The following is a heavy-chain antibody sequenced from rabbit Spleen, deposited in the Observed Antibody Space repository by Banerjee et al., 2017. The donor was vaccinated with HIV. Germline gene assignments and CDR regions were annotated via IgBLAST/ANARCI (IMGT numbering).Heavy chain of an antibody. CDR1: GFSFSSSYYF. CDR2: ISTDSGST. J-gene: IGHJ4*01. D-gene: IGHD7-1*01. CDR3: AKDSFGEYAGYGCDFDL. Sequence: QEQLVESGGGLVKPEGSLTLTCTASGFSFSSSYYFMCWVRQAPGKGLELIACISTDSGSTYYASWAKGRFTITRSTSLNTVTLQLNSLTAADTATYFCAKDSFGEYAGYGCDFDLWGPGTLVTVS. V-gene: IGHV1S43*01.